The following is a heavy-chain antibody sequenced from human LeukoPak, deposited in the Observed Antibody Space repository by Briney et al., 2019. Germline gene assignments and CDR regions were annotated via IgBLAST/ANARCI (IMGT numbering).Heavy chain of an antibody. CDR2: IYYSGST. CDR3: ARHPDSKDAFDI. J-gene: IGHJ3*02. V-gene: IGHV4-39*01. CDR1: GGSISSGGYY. Sequence: SETLSLTCAVSGGSISSGGYYWGWIRQPPGKGLXWIGSIYYSGSTYYNPSLKSRVTISVDTSKNQFSLKLSSVTAADTAVYYCARHPDSKDAFDIWGQGTMVTVSS. D-gene: IGHD3-22*01.